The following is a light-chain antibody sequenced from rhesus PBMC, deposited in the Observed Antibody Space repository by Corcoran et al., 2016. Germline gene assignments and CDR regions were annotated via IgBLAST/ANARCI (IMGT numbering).Light chain of an antibody. CDR1: QGISNW. V-gene: IGKV1-69*01. CDR3: QQHDNFPLT. J-gene: IGKJ4*01. CDR2: RAS. Sequence: DIQMTQSPSSLSASVGDRVTITCRASQGISNWLAWYQQKPGKAPKLLIYRASNLETGVPSRFSGSGSGTGFTLPISSLQPEDIATYYCQQHDNFPLTFGGGTKVEIK.